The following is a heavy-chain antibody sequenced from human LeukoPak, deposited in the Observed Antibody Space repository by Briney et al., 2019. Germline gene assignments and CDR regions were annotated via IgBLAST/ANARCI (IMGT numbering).Heavy chain of an antibody. V-gene: IGHV3-30*02. CDR3: ARDGAAYYDMLTAHLRDRRPPYYFDY. D-gene: IGHD3-9*01. Sequence: GGSLRLSCVPPGFTFSSYGMRWVRPAPRKGLEWVGFIRYDVSNKYYADSVKGPVTLSTDKFKNTLYLYINSVRAEDTAVYYCARDGAAYYDMLTAHLRDRRPPYYFDYWGQGTLVSVSS. CDR1: GFTFSSYG. CDR2: IRYDVSNK. J-gene: IGHJ4*02.